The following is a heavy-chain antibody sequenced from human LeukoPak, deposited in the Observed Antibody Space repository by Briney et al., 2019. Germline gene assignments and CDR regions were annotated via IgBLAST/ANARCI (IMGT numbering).Heavy chain of an antibody. J-gene: IGHJ3*02. CDR1: GGSISSRSYY. CDR3: ARSFGSGTYSAFDI. CDR2: LHYSGST. Sequence: SETLSLTCSVSGGSISSRSYYWGWIRQPPGKGLEWIGSLHYSGSTYYNPSLKSRVTISEDTSKNQFSLKLSSVTAADTAVYYCARSFGSGTYSAFDIWGQGTMVTVSS. V-gene: IGHV4-39*01. D-gene: IGHD3-10*01.